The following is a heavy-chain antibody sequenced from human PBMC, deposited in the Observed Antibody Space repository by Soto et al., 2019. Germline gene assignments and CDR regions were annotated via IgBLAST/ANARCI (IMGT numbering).Heavy chain of an antibody. Sequence: QVQLVESGGGVVQPGRSLRLSCAASGFTFSSYAMHWVRQAPGKGLEWVAVISYDGSNKYYADSVKGRFTISRDNSKNPLYLQMNSLRAEDTAVYYCASWGQHDAFDIWGQGTMVTVSS. CDR2: ISYDGSNK. V-gene: IGHV3-30-3*01. CDR1: GFTFSSYA. CDR3: ASWGQHDAFDI. D-gene: IGHD3-16*01. J-gene: IGHJ3*02.